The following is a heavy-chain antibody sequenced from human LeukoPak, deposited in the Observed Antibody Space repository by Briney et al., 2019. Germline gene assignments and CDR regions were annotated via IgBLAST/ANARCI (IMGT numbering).Heavy chain of an antibody. CDR1: GFTFSAYA. Sequence: GGSLRLSCAASGFTFSAYAMSWVRQAPGKGLQWVSTIDTSGGNTYYADSVKGRFTISRDNSKNTLYLQMNSLRADDTAVCYCARDVSSPFFDFWGQGTLVTVSS. J-gene: IGHJ4*02. V-gene: IGHV3-23*01. CDR3: ARDVSSPFFDF. D-gene: IGHD2-21*01. CDR2: IDTSGGNT.